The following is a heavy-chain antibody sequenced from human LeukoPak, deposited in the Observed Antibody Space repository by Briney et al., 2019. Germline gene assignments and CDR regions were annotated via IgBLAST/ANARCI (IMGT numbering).Heavy chain of an antibody. V-gene: IGHV1-2*06. CDR3: ARARATSWYGY. CDR1: GYTFTGYY. Sequence: ASVKVSCKASGYTFTGYYMHWVRQAPGQGLEWMGRINPNSGGTNYAQKLQGRVTMTRETSISTAYMEMSRQRCDDTAVYYCARARATSWYGYWGQGTLVTVSS. CDR2: INPNSGGT. J-gene: IGHJ4*02. D-gene: IGHD6-13*01.